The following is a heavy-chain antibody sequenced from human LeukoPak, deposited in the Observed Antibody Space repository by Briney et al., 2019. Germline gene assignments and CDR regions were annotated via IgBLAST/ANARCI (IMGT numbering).Heavy chain of an antibody. J-gene: IGHJ3*02. V-gene: IGHV3-53*01. CDR3: ARTSKVTSVMDI. CDR1: GFPVSSNF. D-gene: IGHD3-16*01. Sequence: PGGSLRLSCAVSGFPVSSNFMSWVRQAPGKGLQSVSIMFSGGSTDYADSVRGRFTISRENAKNSLYLQMNNVRAGDTAVYYCARTSKVTSVMDIWGQGTMVTVSS. CDR2: MFSGGST.